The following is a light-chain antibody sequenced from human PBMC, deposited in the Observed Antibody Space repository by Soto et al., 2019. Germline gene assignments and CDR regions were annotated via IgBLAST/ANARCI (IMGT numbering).Light chain of an antibody. Sequence: EIVMTQSSATLSVSPGERATLSCRASQSVNIYLAWYQQKPGQAPRLLIFGATYRATGIPARFSGSGSGTEFNLTISSLQSEDFAVYYCQQYNNWPTWTFGQGTKVDNK. J-gene: IGKJ1*01. CDR2: GAT. CDR1: QSVNIY. V-gene: IGKV3D-15*01. CDR3: QQYNNWPTWT.